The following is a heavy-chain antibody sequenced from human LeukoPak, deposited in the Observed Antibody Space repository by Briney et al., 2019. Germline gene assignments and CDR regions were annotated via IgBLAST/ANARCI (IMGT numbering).Heavy chain of an antibody. V-gene: IGHV4-39*01. Sequence: KTSETLSLTCTVSGGSISSSSYYWGWIRQPPGKGLEWIGSIYYSGSTYYNPSLKSRVTISVDTSKNQFSLKLSSVTAADTAVYYCARQGRILNLLYYYGMDVWGQGTTVTVSS. CDR2: IYYSGST. CDR1: GGSISSSSYY. J-gene: IGHJ6*02. CDR3: ARQGRILNLLYYYGMDV.